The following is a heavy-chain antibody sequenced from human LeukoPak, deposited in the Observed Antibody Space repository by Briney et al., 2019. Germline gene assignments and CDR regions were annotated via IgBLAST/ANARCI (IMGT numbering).Heavy chain of an antibody. CDR2: IYYSGST. V-gene: IGHV4-39*01. CDR1: DGSISSSSYY. D-gene: IGHD5-12*01. CDR3: ARHQWVRRWFHP. J-gene: IGHJ5*02. Sequence: SETLSLTCTVSDGSISSSSYYWGWIRQPPGKGLEWIGSIYYSGSTYYNPSLKSRVTISVDTSKNQFSLKLSSVTAADTAVYYCARHQWVRRWFHPWVQGTPVTVSS.